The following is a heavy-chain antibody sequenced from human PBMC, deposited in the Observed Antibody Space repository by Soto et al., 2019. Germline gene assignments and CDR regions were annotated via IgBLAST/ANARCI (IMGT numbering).Heavy chain of an antibody. CDR2: INPNSGGT. V-gene: IGHV1-2*02. CDR3: ARQLRWGGSYYRY. J-gene: IGHJ4*02. Sequence: QVQLVQSGAEVKKPGASVKVSCKASGYTFTGYYMHWVRQAPGQGLEWMGWINPNSGGTTYAQKFQGRVTMTRDTSISTAYMELSRLRSDDTAVYYCARQLRWGGSYYRYWGQGTLVTVSS. CDR1: GYTFTGYY. D-gene: IGHD1-26*01.